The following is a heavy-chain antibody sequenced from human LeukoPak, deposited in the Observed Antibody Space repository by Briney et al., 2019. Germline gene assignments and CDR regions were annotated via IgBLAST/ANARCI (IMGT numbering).Heavy chain of an antibody. CDR2: IEPGDSDP. CDR1: GSIFTSYW. D-gene: IGHD3-16*01. Sequence: GAPLQISCKGSGSIFTSYWSGGVRPLPGKGLEGLGIIEPGDSDPRYRPSFQGQATISAEKSISTDYLQWSSLKASDTAMYYCARAPITLGGVNANWFDPWGQGTLVTVSS. J-gene: IGHJ5*02. V-gene: IGHV5-51*01. CDR3: ARAPITLGGVNANWFDP.